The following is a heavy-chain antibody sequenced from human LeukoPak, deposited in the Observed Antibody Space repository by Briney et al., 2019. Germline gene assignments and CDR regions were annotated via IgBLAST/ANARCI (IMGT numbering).Heavy chain of an antibody. J-gene: IGHJ4*02. CDR3: ARAVLEYSSGWYFGY. Sequence: ASVKVSCKASGYTFTGYYMHWVRQAPGQGLEWMGWINPNSGGTNYAQKFQGRVTMTRDTSISTAYMELSRLRSDDTAVYYCARAVLEYSSGWYFGYWGQGTLVTVSS. V-gene: IGHV1-2*02. D-gene: IGHD6-19*01. CDR1: GYTFTGYY. CDR2: INPNSGGT.